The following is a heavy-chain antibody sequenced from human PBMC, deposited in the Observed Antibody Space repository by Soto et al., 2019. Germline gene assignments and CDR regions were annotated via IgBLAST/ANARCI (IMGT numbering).Heavy chain of an antibody. CDR3: ARIDKSGYFNWFDP. Sequence: GESLKISCRTSGYRFTSYWIAWVRQMPGKGLEWMGIIFPSDSDTRYSPSFQGQVTISADRSTSTVFLQWASLKASDTAVYFCARIDKSGYFNWFDPWGQGTLVTVSS. V-gene: IGHV5-51*01. J-gene: IGHJ5*02. D-gene: IGHD3-22*01. CDR2: IFPSDSDT. CDR1: GYRFTSYW.